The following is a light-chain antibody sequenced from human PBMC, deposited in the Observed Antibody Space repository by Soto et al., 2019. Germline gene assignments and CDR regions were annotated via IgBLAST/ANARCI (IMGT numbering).Light chain of an antibody. CDR2: AAS. CDR1: QVIGSY. J-gene: IGKJ5*01. CDR3: QQLHDYPIT. Sequence: DIQMTQSQAPLSASVGDRITIPCRPSQVIGSYLAWYQQKPGKVPKLLIYAASTLQSGVPSRFSGSGSGTDFTLTISSLQPEDFATYYCQQLHDYPITFGQGTRLEIK. V-gene: IGKV1-9*01.